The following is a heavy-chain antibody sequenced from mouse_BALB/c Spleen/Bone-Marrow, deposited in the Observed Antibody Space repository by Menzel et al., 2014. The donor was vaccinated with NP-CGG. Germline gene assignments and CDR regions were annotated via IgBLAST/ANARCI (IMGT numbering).Heavy chain of an antibody. CDR2: IDPSDSET. Sequence: QVQLQQSGAELLTPGTPLKLSCKASRYPFTSYWMNWVKQRPGRGLERIGRIDPSDSETHYHQKCKDKAALTVDQSSSTAYIQLSSVTSEDSAVYDCARWGASFDYWGQGTTLTVSS. CDR3: ARWGASFDY. V-gene: IGHV1-69*02. D-gene: IGHD6-1*01. J-gene: IGHJ2*01. CDR1: RYPFTSYW.